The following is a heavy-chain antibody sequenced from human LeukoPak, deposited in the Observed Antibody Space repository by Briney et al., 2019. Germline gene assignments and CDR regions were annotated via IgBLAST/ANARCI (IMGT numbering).Heavy chain of an antibody. J-gene: IGHJ3*02. V-gene: IGHV1-69*04. CDR1: GGTFSSYA. Sequence: ASVKVSCKASGGTFSSYAISWVRQAPGQGPEWMGRIIPILGIANYAQKFQGRVTITADKSTSTAYMELSSLRSEDTAVYYCARDSPPSARAAFDIWGQGTMVTVSS. CDR3: ARDSPPSARAAFDI. CDR2: IIPILGIA.